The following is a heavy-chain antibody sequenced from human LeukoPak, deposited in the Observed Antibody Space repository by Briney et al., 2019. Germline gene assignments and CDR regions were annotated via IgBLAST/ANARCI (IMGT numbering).Heavy chain of an antibody. V-gene: IGHV1-18*01. D-gene: IGHD3-3*01. CDR1: GYTFTSYG. J-gene: IGHJ4*02. CDR3: ARDDEYDFWSGYDQTTIPVRFDY. CDR2: ISAYNGNT. Sequence: ASVEVSCKASGYTFTSYGISWVRQAPGQGLEWMGWISAYNGNTNYAQKLQGRVTMTTDTSTSTAYMELRSLRSDDTAVYYCARDDEYDFWSGYDQTTIPVRFDYWGQGTLVTVSS.